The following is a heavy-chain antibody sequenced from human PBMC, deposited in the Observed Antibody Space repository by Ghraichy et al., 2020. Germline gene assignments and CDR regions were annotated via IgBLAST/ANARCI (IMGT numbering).Heavy chain of an antibody. CDR2: LQSHGSQE. CDR3: GKEGGGFGADY. J-gene: IGHJ4*02. D-gene: IGHD3-10*01. CDR1: GFMFSAYG. Sequence: GGSLRLSCAASGFMFSAYGMHWVRQAPGKGLEWVAFLQSHGSQEDYIDSVKGRFTISRDNSKNTLYLQMNSLRPEDAAVYYCGKEGGGFGADYWGQGTLVTVSS. V-gene: IGHV3-30*02.